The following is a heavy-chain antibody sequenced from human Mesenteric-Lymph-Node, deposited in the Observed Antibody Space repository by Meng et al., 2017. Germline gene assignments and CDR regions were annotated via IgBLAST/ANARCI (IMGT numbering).Heavy chain of an antibody. D-gene: IGHD1-26*01. V-gene: IGHV1-69*01. CDR1: GGTFSSDA. CDR2: IIPIFGPT. J-gene: IGHJ4*02. CDR3: ARGAVIATTYYFEY. Sequence: QGQLVQSGAGVKKPGSSGKVSCKASGGTFSSDAMSWVRQAPGQGLEWMGGIIPIFGPTNYAQKFQGRLTITADESTSTAYMELSGLRSEDTALYYCARGAVIATTYYFEYWGQGSLVTVSS.